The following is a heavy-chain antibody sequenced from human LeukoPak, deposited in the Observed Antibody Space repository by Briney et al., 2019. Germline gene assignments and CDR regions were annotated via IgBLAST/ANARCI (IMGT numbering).Heavy chain of an antibody. V-gene: IGHV1-2*06. CDR2: VNPTTGVA. CDR3: ARLDRNYYYLDV. CDR1: GYTFTVHY. J-gene: IGHJ6*03. Sequence: ASVKVSCKTSGYTFTVHYMNWVRQAPGQGLEWMGRVNPTTGVANYAQKFQGRITVTRDTSINTAYMELSSLTSDDMAVYYCARLDRNYYYLDVWGQGTTVTVSS. D-gene: IGHD1-1*01.